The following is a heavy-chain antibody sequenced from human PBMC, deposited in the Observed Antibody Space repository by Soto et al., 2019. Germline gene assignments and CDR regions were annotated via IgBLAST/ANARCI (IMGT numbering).Heavy chain of an antibody. CDR3: ARVMGATVGAPLIDY. D-gene: IGHD1-26*01. CDR1: GGTFSSYA. Sequence: QVQLVQSGAEVKKPGSSVKVSCKASGGTFSSYAISWVRQAPGQGLEWMGGIIPIFGTANYAQKFQGRVTITADESTGTAYLELSSLRSEDTAVYYCARVMGATVGAPLIDYWGQGTLVTVSS. CDR2: IIPIFGTA. V-gene: IGHV1-69*01. J-gene: IGHJ4*02.